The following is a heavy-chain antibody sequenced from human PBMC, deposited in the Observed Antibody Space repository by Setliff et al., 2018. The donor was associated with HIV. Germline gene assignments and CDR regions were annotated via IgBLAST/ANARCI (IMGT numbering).Heavy chain of an antibody. Sequence: GESLKISCAASGFTFSRYSMTGVRQAPGKGLEWGSEINTSGGNTYYADAVKGRFTISRENSKSTLFLQMSSLRAEDTAIYYCARGSYGSFDYWGLGTLVTVSS. CDR3: ARGSYGSFDY. J-gene: IGHJ4*02. CDR1: GFTFSRYS. CDR2: INTSGGNT. V-gene: IGHV3-23*01. D-gene: IGHD3-10*01.